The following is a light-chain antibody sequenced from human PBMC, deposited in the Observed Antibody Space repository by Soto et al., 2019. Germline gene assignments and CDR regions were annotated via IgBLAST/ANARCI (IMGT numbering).Light chain of an antibody. CDR2: EVS. CDR3: NSYTTTSALV. V-gene: IGLV2-14*01. J-gene: IGLJ1*01. Sequence: QSALTQPASVSGSPGQSITISCCGSTTDIGSHDYVSWYQQHPGKVPKLIIYEVSKRPSGASDRFSGSKSGNAAYLSISGLQPEDEADYYCNSYTTTSALVFGTGTKLTVL. CDR1: TTDIGSHDY.